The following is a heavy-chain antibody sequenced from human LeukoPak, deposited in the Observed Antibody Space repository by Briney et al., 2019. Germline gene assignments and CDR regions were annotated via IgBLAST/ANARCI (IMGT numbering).Heavy chain of an antibody. CDR1: GGTFSSYA. CDR3: ESGGREVATIGGDYFDY. Sequence: SVKVSCKASGGTFSSYAISWVRQAPGQGREWMGRIIPIFGIANYAQKFQGRVTITADKSTSTAYMGLSSLRYEDTAVSYCESGGREVATIGGDYFDYWGQGNLVTVSS. CDR2: IIPIFGIA. D-gene: IGHD5-24*01. V-gene: IGHV1-69*04. J-gene: IGHJ4*02.